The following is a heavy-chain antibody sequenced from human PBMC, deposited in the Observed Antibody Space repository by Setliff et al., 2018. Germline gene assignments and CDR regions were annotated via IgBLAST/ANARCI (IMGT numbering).Heavy chain of an antibody. CDR2: IATYKTDTET. CDR1: GYTFSDYG. D-gene: IGHD3-22*01. J-gene: IGHJ4*02. Sequence: ASVKVSCKTSGYTFSDYGTSWVRQAPGQGLEWMGWIATYKTDTETNYAQQFQGRVTMTTDTSTTTAYMELTSLTSDDTALYYCVRGQGPRTVVAIPFDHWGQGTLVTVSS. CDR3: VRGQGPRTVVAIPFDH. V-gene: IGHV1-18*04.